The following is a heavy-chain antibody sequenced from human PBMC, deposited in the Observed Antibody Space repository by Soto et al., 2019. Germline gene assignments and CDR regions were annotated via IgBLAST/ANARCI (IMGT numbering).Heavy chain of an antibody. D-gene: IGHD3-16*01. CDR2: IFSKDEK. V-gene: IGHV2-26*01. J-gene: IGHJ6*02. CDR1: GVPLNNGRMG. CDR3: ARQPDQYSGGDYCGVDV. Sequence: QVTLKESGPVLVKPTETLTLTCTVSGVPLNNGRMGVSWIRQPPGKALEWLAHIFSKDEKSYSTTLKSRLTISKDASKSQVVLTMTNMDPVDTATYYCARQPDQYSGGDYCGVDVWGHGTTVTVSS.